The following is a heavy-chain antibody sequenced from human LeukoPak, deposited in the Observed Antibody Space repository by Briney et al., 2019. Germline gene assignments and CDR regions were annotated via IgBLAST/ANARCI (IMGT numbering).Heavy chain of an antibody. CDR1: GGSISSYY. CDR3: ARVSSGWYGVSYFDY. Sequence: PSETLSLTCTVSGGSISSYYWSWIRQPPGKGLEWIGYIYYSGSTNYNPSLKSRVTISVDTSKNQFSLKLSSVTAADTAVYYCARVSSGWYGVSYFDYWGQGTLVTVSS. J-gene: IGHJ4*02. CDR2: IYYSGST. V-gene: IGHV4-59*01. D-gene: IGHD6-19*01.